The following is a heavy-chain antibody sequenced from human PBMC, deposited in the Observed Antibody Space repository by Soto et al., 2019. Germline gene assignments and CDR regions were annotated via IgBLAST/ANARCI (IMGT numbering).Heavy chain of an antibody. D-gene: IGHD5-12*01. V-gene: IGHV3-13*01. J-gene: IGHJ6*02. CDR3: ARGISGYPRDYGMDV. Sequence: LRLSCAASGFTFSNYDMHWVRQAAGKGLEWVSGFDTAGDTYYPGSVKGRFTMSRENAKNSVYLQMNSLRAGDTAVYYCARGISGYPRDYGMDVWGQGTTVTVSS. CDR2: FDTAGDT. CDR1: GFTFSNYD.